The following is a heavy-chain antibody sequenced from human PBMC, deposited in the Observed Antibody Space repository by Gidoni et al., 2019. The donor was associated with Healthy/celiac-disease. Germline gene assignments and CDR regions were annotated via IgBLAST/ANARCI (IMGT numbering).Heavy chain of an antibody. CDR1: GFTFSSYS. J-gene: IGHJ4*02. Sequence: EVQLVESGRGLVQPGGSLRLSCAASGFTFSSYSMNWVRQAQGQGLEWVSSISSSSSYIYYADSVKGRFTISRDNAKNSLYLQMNSRRAEDTAVYYCARLGSTGPFDYWGQGTLVTVSS. CDR3: ARLGSTGPFDY. V-gene: IGHV3-21*01. CDR2: ISSSSSYI. D-gene: IGHD6-13*01.